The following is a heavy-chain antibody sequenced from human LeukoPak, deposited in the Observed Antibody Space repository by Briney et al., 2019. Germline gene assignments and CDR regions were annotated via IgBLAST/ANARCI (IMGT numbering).Heavy chain of an antibody. CDR3: ARSLSYSGSYYYYYMDV. J-gene: IGHJ6*03. D-gene: IGHD1-26*01. CDR1: GFTFSSYS. CDR2: ISSSSSTI. V-gene: IGHV3-48*01. Sequence: PGGSLRLSCAASGFTFSSYSMNWVRQAPGKGLEWVSYISSSSSTIYYADSVKGRFTISRDNAKNSLYLQMNSLRAEDTAVYYCARSLSYSGSYYYYYMDVWGKGTTVAVSS.